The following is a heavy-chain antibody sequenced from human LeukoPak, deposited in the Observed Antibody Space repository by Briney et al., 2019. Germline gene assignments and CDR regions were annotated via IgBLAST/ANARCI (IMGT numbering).Heavy chain of an antibody. CDR2: IYHSGST. D-gene: IGHD1-7*01. CDR1: GGSISSGGYY. Sequence: PSETLSLTCTVSGGSISSGGYYWSWIRQPPGKGLEWIGYIYHSGSTFYNPSLKSRVTISVDRSKNQFSLKLSSVTAADTAVYYCASTSRWNYAVDYWGQGTLVTVSS. CDR3: ASTSRWNYAVDY. J-gene: IGHJ4*02. V-gene: IGHV4-30-2*01.